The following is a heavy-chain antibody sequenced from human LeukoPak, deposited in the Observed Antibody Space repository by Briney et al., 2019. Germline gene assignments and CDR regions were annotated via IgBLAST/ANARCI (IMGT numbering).Heavy chain of an antibody. V-gene: IGHV4-4*07. J-gene: IGHJ3*02. CDR3: AREFAYYYDSSGIDI. CDR2: IYTSGST. D-gene: IGHD3-22*01. Sequence: SETLSLTCTVSGVSISNYYWSWIRQPPGKGLEWIGRIYTSGSTNYNPSLKSRVTISVDTSKNQFSLKLSSVTAADTAVYYCAREFAYYYDSSGIDIWGQGTMVTVSS. CDR1: GVSISNYY.